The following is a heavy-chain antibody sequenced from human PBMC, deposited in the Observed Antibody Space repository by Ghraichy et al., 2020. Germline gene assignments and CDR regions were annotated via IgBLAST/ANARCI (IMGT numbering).Heavy chain of an antibody. CDR2: IYWNDDK. J-gene: IGHJ4*02. V-gene: IGHV2-5*01. CDR3: AHAYNWDRHVDVFDY. CDR1: GFSLTTRGVS. Sequence: GPTLVKPTQTLTLTCSFSGFSLTTRGVSVGWIRQPPGQALEWLALIYWNDDKRYSPSLENRVTIMKDTSRNHVVLIMANMGPADTATYYCAHAYNWDRHVDVFDYWGQGTPVTVSS. D-gene: IGHD1-20*01.